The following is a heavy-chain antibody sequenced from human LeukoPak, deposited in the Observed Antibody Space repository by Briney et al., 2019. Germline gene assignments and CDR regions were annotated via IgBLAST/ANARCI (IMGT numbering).Heavy chain of an antibody. CDR2: VHPNSGNT. V-gene: IGHV1-8*01. Sequence: ASVKVSCKTSGYPFTTYEINWVRPAAGQGLEWMGWVHPNSGNTAYAQKFQGRVTMTSDTSISTAYMELSGLRSDDTAVYFCARGPRNDPWGQGTLVTVSS. D-gene: IGHD1-14*01. CDR1: GYPFTTYE. CDR3: ARGPRNDP. J-gene: IGHJ5*02.